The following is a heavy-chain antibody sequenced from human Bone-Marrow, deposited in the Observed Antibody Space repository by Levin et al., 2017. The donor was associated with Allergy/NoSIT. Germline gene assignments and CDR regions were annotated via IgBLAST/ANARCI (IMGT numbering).Heavy chain of an antibody. CDR1: GFTFSSYG. CDR2: ISYDGSNK. V-gene: IGHV3-30*18. D-gene: IGHD1-1*01. CDR3: AKAGVLERHIVGYGMDV. Sequence: GGSLRLSCAASGFTFSSYGMHWVRQAPGKGLEWVAVISYDGSNKYYADSVKGRFTISRDNSKNTLYLQMNSLRAEDTAVYYCAKAGVLERHIVGYGMDVWGQGTTVTVSS. J-gene: IGHJ6*02.